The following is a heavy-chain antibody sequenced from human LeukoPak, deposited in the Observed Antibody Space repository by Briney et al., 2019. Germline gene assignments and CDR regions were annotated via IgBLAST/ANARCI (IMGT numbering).Heavy chain of an antibody. D-gene: IGHD3-3*01. CDR1: GGSISSYY. CDR3: ARQGGSYYDFWSGYPPAHYYYYMDV. J-gene: IGHJ6*03. CDR2: IYYSGST. Sequence: SETLSLTCTVSGGSISSYYWSWIRQPPGKGLEWIGYIYYSGSTNYNPSLKSRVTISVDTSKNQFSLKLSSVTAADTAVYYCARQGGSYYDFWSGYPPAHYYYYMDVWGKGTTVTVSS. V-gene: IGHV4-59*08.